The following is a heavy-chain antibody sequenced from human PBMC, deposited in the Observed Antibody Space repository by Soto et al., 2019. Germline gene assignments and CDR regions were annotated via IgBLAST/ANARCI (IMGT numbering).Heavy chain of an antibody. Sequence: EVQLVESGGGLVQPGGSLRLSCAASGFTFSSYWMSGVRQAPGKGLECVANINQDGSGKYYVDSVKGRFTISRDNAKNSLSLQMNSLRAEDTAVYYCAVQGATFDYWGQGTLVTVSS. CDR3: AVQGATFDY. CDR2: INQDGSGK. J-gene: IGHJ4*02. V-gene: IGHV3-7*01. CDR1: GFTFSSYW.